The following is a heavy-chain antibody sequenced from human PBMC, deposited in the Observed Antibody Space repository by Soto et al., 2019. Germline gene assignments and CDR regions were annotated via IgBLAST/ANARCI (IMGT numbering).Heavy chain of an antibody. CDR2: ISTSSSPR. Sequence: GGSLRLSCAASGFTFRHYSMHWVRQAPGKGLEWVAYISTSSSPRYYADSVKGRFTISRDNDRNTLYLQINSLRAEDTAVYHCAKDIISGSSYYFYGMDAWGQGTTVTVSS. D-gene: IGHD2-15*01. CDR1: GFTFRHYS. V-gene: IGHV3-48*01. CDR3: AKDIISGSSYYFYGMDA. J-gene: IGHJ6*02.